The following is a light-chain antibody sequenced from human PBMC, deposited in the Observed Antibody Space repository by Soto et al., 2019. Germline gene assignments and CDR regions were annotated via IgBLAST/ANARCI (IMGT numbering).Light chain of an antibody. CDR1: SSDVGGYKY. CDR3: SSYAGINNLGV. J-gene: IGLJ1*01. Sequence: QSALTQPPSASGSPGQSVTISCTGTSSDVGGYKYVSWYQQHPGKAPKLMIFEVNKRPSGVPDRFSGSKSGNTASLTVSGLHAEDEADYYCSSYAGINNLGVFGTGTKLPVL. CDR2: EVN. V-gene: IGLV2-8*01.